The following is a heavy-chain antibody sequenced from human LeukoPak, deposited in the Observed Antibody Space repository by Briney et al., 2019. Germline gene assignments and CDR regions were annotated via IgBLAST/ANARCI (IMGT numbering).Heavy chain of an antibody. CDR1: GGSISSSSYY. D-gene: IGHD2-2*02. J-gene: IGHJ6*03. V-gene: IGHV4-39*07. Sequence: SETLSLTCTVSGGSISSSSYYWGWIRQPPGKGLEWIGSIYYSGSTYYNPSLKSRVTISVDTSKNQFSLKLSSVTAADTAVYYCARGQPLLYLDKDSYYYYMDVWGKGTTVTVSS. CDR3: ARGQPLLYLDKDSYYYYMDV. CDR2: IYYSGST.